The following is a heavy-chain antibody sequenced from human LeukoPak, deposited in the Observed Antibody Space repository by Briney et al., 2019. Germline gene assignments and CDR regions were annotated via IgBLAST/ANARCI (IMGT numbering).Heavy chain of an antibody. Sequence: GESLKISCKGSGYSSTSYWIGWVRQMPGKGLEWMGIIYPGDSDTRYSPSFQGQVTISADKSISTAYLQWSSLKASDTAMYYCARGSLYDSSGYYLTRPANWFDPWGQGTLVTVSS. D-gene: IGHD3-22*01. CDR3: ARGSLYDSSGYYLTRPANWFDP. CDR2: IYPGDSDT. V-gene: IGHV5-51*01. J-gene: IGHJ5*02. CDR1: GYSSTSYW.